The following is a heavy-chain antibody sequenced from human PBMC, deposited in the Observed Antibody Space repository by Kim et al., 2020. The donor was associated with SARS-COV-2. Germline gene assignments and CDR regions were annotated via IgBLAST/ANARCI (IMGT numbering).Heavy chain of an antibody. D-gene: IGHD1-26*01. Sequence: NYAQKLQGRVPMTTDTSTSTAYTELRSLRSDDTAVYYCARGSGSYYEFDYWGQGTLVTVSS. CDR3: ARGSGSYYEFDY. V-gene: IGHV1-18*01. J-gene: IGHJ4*02.